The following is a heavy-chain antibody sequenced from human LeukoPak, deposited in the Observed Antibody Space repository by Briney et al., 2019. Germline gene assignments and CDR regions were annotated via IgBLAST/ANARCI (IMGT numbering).Heavy chain of an antibody. CDR2: VSGSGGRGAT. CDR1: GFTFINYV. V-gene: IGHV3-23*01. D-gene: IGHD6-13*01. J-gene: IGHJ4*02. Sequence: PGGSLTLSCEASGFTFINYVMSWVRQVPGKGPEWVSSVSGSGGRGATYYRDSVKGRFTISRNNSKNTVFLQMNGLSADDTAVYYCAKDIAASGLPRIFDFWGQGILVTVSS. CDR3: AKDIAASGLPRIFDF.